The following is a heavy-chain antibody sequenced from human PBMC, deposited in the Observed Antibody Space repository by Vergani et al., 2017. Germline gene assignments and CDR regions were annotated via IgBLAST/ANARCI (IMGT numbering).Heavy chain of an antibody. V-gene: IGHV1-18*01. J-gene: IGHJ4*02. D-gene: IGHD7-27*01. Sequence: QVQLEQSGAEVRKPGSSVKVSCKASGGPLSRFAIGWVRQAPGQGLEWMGWISAYNGNTNYAQKLQGRVTMTTDTSTSTAYMELRSLRSDDTAVYYCARGSGDNDDWGQGTLVTVSS. CDR2: ISAYNGNT. CDR1: GGPLSRFA. CDR3: ARGSGDNDD.